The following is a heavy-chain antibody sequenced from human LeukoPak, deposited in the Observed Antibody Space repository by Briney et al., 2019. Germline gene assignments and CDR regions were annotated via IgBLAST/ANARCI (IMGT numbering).Heavy chain of an antibody. D-gene: IGHD6-13*01. CDR1: GFTFSDYY. J-gene: IGHJ4*02. CDR2: ISSSGSTI. CDR3: AKYSSIWSIDY. Sequence: GGSLRLSCAASGFTFSDYYMSWIRQAPGKGLEWVSYISSSGSTIYYADSVKGRFTISRDNSKNTLYLQMNSLRAEDTAVYYCAKYSSIWSIDYWGQGTLVTVSS. V-gene: IGHV3-11*01.